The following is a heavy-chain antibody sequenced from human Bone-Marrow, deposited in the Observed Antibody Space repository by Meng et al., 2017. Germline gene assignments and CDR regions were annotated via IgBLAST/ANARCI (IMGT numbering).Heavy chain of an antibody. CDR1: GFTFSSYE. Sequence: GESLKISCAASGFTFSSYEMNWVRQAPGKGLEWVSYISSSGSTIYYADSVKGRFTISRDNAKNSLYLQMNSLRAEDTAVYYCARVGALYYYDSTGYYSWGQGTRVTVSS. CDR2: ISSSGSTI. J-gene: IGHJ4*02. V-gene: IGHV3-48*03. CDR3: ARVGALYYYDSTGYYS. D-gene: IGHD3-22*01.